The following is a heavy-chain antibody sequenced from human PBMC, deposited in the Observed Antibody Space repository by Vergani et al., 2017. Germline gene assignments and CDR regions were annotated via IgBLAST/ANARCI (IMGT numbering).Heavy chain of an antibody. V-gene: IGHV2-5*02. D-gene: IGHD7-27*01. CDR2: IYWDDDK. J-gene: IGHJ3*02. CDR1: GFSLSTSGVG. CDR3: AHRGNWVDAFDI. Sequence: QITLKESGPTLVKPTQTLTLTCTFSGFSLSTSGVGVGWIRQPPGKALEWLARIYWDDDKRYSPSLKSRLTITKDTSKNQVVLTMTNMDPVDTATYYCAHRGNWVDAFDIWGQGTMVTVSS.